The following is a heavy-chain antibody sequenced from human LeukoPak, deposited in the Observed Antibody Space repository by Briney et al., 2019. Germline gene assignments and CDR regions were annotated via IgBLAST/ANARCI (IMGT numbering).Heavy chain of an antibody. V-gene: IGHV4-34*01. CDR1: GGSFSGYY. D-gene: IGHD3-22*01. CDR2: INHSGST. J-gene: IGHJ6*02. CDR3: AREKRYYDSSLYYYYGMDV. Sequence: SETLSLTCAVYGGSFSGYYWSWIRQPPGNWLEWIGEINHSGSTNYNPSLKSRVTISVDTSKNQFSLKLSSVTAADTAVYYCAREKRYYDSSLYYYYGMDVWGQGTTVTVSS.